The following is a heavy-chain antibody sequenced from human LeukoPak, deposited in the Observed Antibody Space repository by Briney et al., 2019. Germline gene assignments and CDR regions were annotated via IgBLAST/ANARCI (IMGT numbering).Heavy chain of an antibody. V-gene: IGHV4-59*12. D-gene: IGHD3-10*01. CDR3: ARDERITMVRGVTAGYYYMDV. Sequence: SETLSLTCTVSGGSISSYYWSWIRQPPGKGLEWIGYIYYSGSTNYNPSLKSRVTISVDKSKNQFSLKLSSVTAADTAVYYCARDERITMVRGVTAGYYYMDVWGKGTTVTVSS. J-gene: IGHJ6*03. CDR2: IYYSGST. CDR1: GGSISSYY.